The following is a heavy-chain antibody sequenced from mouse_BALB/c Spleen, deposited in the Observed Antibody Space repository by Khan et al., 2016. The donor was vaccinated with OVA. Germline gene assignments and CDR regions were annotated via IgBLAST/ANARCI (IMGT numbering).Heavy chain of an antibody. J-gene: IGHJ4*01. CDR2: IWSDGST. CDR3: ARQPYYHYYIMDY. CDR1: GFSLTNYG. Sequence: VQLQESGPGLVAPSQSLSITCTISGFSLTNYGVHWVRQPPGKGLEWLVVIWSDGSTAYNSALNSRLSISKDNSKSQVFLKMNSLQTDDTAMYYGARQPYYHYYIMDYWGQGTSVTVSS. D-gene: IGHD2-10*01. V-gene: IGHV2-6-1*01.